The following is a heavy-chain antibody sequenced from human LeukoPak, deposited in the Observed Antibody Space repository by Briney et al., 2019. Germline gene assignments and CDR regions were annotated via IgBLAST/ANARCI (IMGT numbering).Heavy chain of an antibody. J-gene: IGHJ3*02. CDR3: VRDWEGFNFDI. CDR2: VYNSGST. Sequence: PSETLSLTCTVSGYSISSGYYWGWIRQPPGEGLEWIAYVYNSGSTNYNPSLKSRVSISVDRSKNQFSLKMNSVTAADTDVYYCVRDWEGFNFDIWGQGTMVTVSS. D-gene: IGHD1-26*01. V-gene: IGHV4-61*01. CDR1: GYSISSGYY.